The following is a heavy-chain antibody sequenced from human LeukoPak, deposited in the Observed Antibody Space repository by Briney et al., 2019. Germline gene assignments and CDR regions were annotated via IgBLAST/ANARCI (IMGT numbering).Heavy chain of an antibody. CDR2: ISAYNGNT. D-gene: IGHD6-13*01. Sequence: ASVKVSCKASGYTFTNYGLSWVRQAPGQGLEWMGWISAYNGNTYYAQKFQGRGAVTRDTSTSTVYMELSSLRSDDTAVYYCARSFSTSSAHFDYWGQGTLVTVSS. J-gene: IGHJ4*02. V-gene: IGHV1-18*01. CDR1: GYTFTNYG. CDR3: ARSFSTSSAHFDY.